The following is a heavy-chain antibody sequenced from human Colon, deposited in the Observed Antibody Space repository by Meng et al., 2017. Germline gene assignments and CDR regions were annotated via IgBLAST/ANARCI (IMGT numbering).Heavy chain of an antibody. CDR2: NYYSGST. Sequence: QVQLQEWGPGLVKPSETLSLTCAVSGGSISTYYWSWIRQPPGKGLEWIGNNYYSGSTNYNPSLASRVTISVDSSKNQFSLKLSSVTAADTAVYYCARHQNGGTYPLDYWGQGTLVTVSS. J-gene: IGHJ4*02. CDR3: ARHQNGGTYPLDY. CDR1: GGSISTYY. V-gene: IGHV4-59*08. D-gene: IGHD3-16*02.